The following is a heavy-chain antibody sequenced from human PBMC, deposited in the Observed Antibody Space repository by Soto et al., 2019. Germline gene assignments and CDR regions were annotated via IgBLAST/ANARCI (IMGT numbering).Heavy chain of an antibody. Sequence: QVQLVESGGGVVQPGRSLRLSCAASGFTFSSYAMHWVRQAPGKGLEWVAVISYAGSNKYHADSVKGRFTISRDNSKNXLYLQMNSLRAEDTAGYYCAREVRAPEGYYYGLDVWGQGTTVTVSS. J-gene: IGHJ6*02. CDR2: ISYAGSNK. D-gene: IGHD3-10*01. CDR1: GFTFSSYA. CDR3: AREVRAPEGYYYGLDV. V-gene: IGHV3-30-3*01.